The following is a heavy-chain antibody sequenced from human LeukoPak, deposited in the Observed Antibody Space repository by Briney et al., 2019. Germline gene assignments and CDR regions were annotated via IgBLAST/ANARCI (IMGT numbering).Heavy chain of an antibody. D-gene: IGHD4-17*01. CDR1: GFTFSSYA. J-gene: IGHJ4*02. CDR3: ARGHYGRDY. Sequence: PGGSLRLSCAASGFTFSSYAMHWVRQAPGKGLEWVAVISYDGSNKYYADSVKGRFTISRDNSKNTLYLQMNSLRAEDTAVYYCARGHYGRDYWGQGLLVTVSS. V-gene: IGHV3-30-3*01. CDR2: ISYDGSNK.